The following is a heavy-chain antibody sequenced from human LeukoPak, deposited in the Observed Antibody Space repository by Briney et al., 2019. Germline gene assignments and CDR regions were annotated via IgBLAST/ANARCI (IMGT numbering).Heavy chain of an antibody. CDR1: GFTFGDYA. CDR3: TTVSGTTGWFDP. V-gene: IGHV3-15*01. J-gene: IGHJ5*02. D-gene: IGHD1-26*01. CDR2: IKSKTDGGTT. Sequence: PGRSLRLSCTASGFTFGDYAMSWVRQAPGKGLEWVGRIKSKTDGGTTDYAAPVKGRFTISRDDSKNTLYLQMNSLKTEDTAVYYCTTVSGTTGWFDPWGQGTLVTVSS.